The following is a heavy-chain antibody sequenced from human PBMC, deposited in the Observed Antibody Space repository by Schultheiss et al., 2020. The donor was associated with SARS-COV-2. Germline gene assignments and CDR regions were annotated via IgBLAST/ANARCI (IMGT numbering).Heavy chain of an antibody. V-gene: IGHV1-18*04. CDR2: ISGYNGYT. CDR3: AKYRGWYVRPPLLFDY. D-gene: IGHD6-19*01. CDR1: GYTFTSHG. Sequence: ASVKVSCKTSGYTFTSHGISWVRQAPGQGFEWMGWISGYNGYTDYAQKFQGRITMTTDTSTSTAYMELRSLSSDATAVDYCAKYRGWYVRPPLLFDYWGQGILVTVSS. J-gene: IGHJ4*02.